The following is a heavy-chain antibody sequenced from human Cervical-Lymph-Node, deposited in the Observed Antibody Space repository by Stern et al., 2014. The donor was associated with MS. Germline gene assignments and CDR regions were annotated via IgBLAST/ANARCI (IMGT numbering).Heavy chain of an antibody. CDR3: ARERGRAGPAMADY. CDR2: INPNSGGT. J-gene: IGHJ4*02. CDR1: GYTFAGHY. V-gene: IGHV1-2*06. Sequence: QVQLVQSGAEVKKPGASVKVSCKTSGYTFAGHYIHWVRQAPGPGLEWMGRINPNSGGTNYAQKFQGRVTMTRDTSITTASMELSRLRFDDTAIYYCARERGRAGPAMADYWGQGTLVTVSS. D-gene: IGHD5-18*01.